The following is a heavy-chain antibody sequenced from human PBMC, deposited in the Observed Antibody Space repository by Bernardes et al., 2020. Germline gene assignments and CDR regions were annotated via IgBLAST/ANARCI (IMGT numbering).Heavy chain of an antibody. D-gene: IGHD3-3*01. V-gene: IGHV3-30*18. CDR2: ISYDGRNK. CDR1: GFTFSSYS. J-gene: IGHJ6*03. CDR3: AKDGGATDRLRFVEWSPFGAIYYFYMDV. Sequence: GGSLRLSCAASGFTFSSYSMHWVRQAPGKGLEWVAVISYDGRNKFLADSMKGRFTISRDNSKNTLYLQMNSLSVEDTAVYYCAKDGGATDRLRFVEWSPFGAIYYFYMDVWGKGTTVTVSS.